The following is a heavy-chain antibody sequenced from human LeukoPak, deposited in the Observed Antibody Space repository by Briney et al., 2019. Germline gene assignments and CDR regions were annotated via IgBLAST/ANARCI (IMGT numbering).Heavy chain of an antibody. V-gene: IGHV4-59*01. CDR2: IYYSGST. CDR3: ARRVPPYQFWFDP. J-gene: IGHJ5*02. D-gene: IGHD2-2*01. CDR1: GGSISSYY. Sequence: SETLSLTCTVSGGSISSYYWSWIRQPPGKGLEWIGYIYYSGSTNYNPSLKSRVTISVDTSKNQFSLKLSSVTAADTAVYYCARRVPPYQFWFDPWGQGTLVTVSS.